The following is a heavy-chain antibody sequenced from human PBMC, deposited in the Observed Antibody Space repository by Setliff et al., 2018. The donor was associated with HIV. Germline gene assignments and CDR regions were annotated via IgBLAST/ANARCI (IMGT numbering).Heavy chain of an antibody. CDR2: IYYSGST. V-gene: IGHV4-31*03. J-gene: IGHJ4*02. Sequence: SETLSLTCTVSGGSISSGGYYWSWIRQHPGKGLEWIGYIYYSGSTYYNPSLKSRVTISVDTSKNQFSLKLSSVTAADTAVYYCARQRHGGAGAHDYWGQGTLVIVFS. CDR1: GGSISSGGYY. CDR3: ARQRHGGAGAHDY. D-gene: IGHD3-16*01.